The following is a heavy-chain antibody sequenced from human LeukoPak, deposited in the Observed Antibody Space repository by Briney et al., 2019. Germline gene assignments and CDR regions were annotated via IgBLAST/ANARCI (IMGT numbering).Heavy chain of an antibody. J-gene: IGHJ6*03. CDR3: ARESSAYSSSSWGYYYYMDV. V-gene: IGHV3-66*01. D-gene: IGHD6-6*01. CDR2: IYSSGST. CDR1: GFTVSSNY. Sequence: QPGGSLRLSCAASGFTVSSNYMSWVRQAPGKGLEWVSVIYSSGSTYYADSVKGRFTISRDNSKNSLYLQMNSLRAEDTAVYYCARESSAYSSSSWGYYYYMDVWGKGTTVTVSS.